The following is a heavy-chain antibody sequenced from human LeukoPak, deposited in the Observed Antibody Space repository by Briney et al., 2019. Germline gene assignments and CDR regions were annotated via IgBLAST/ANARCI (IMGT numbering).Heavy chain of an antibody. CDR1: GGSISSSSYY. Sequence: SETLSLTCTVSGGSISSSSYYWGWIRQPPGKGLEWIGSIYYSGSTYYNPSLKSRVTISVDTSKNQFSLKLSSVTAADTAVYYCARDPSWGAFDIWGQGTMVTVSS. D-gene: IGHD1-26*01. CDR2: IYYSGST. CDR3: ARDPSWGAFDI. V-gene: IGHV4-39*07. J-gene: IGHJ3*02.